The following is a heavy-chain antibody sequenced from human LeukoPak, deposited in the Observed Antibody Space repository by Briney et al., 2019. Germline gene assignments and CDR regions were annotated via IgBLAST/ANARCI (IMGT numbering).Heavy chain of an antibody. J-gene: IGHJ4*02. CDR2: ISANGGGT. V-gene: IGHV3-23*01. CDR1: GFTFSNYA. D-gene: IGHD4-23*01. CDR3: AKFTDYGGNPYYFDY. Sequence: PGGSLRLSCAASGFTFSNYAMSWVRQAPGKGLEWVSAISANGGGTYYADSVKGRFTISRDNSKNTLYLQMNSLRAEDTAVYYCAKFTDYGGNPYYFDYWGQGTLVTVSS.